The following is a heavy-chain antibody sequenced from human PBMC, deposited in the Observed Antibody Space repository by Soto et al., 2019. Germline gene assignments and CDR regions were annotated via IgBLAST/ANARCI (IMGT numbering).Heavy chain of an antibody. CDR1: GYRFTTYG. J-gene: IGHJ6*02. CDR3: ARGLGTNGLDV. D-gene: IGHD7-27*01. CDR2: ISTYNGNT. V-gene: IGHV1-18*03. Sequence: QVQLLQSGAEVKKPGASVKVSCKASGYRFTTYGITWVRLATGQGLEWLGGISTYNGNTDYAQNLQDRVTMTTETSTSTAYMEVTSLTSDDMAVYYCARGLGTNGLDVWGQGTTVTVSS.